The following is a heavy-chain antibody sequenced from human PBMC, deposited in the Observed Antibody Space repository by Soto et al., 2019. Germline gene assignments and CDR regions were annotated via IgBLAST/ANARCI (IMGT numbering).Heavy chain of an antibody. J-gene: IGHJ3*02. D-gene: IGHD3-10*01. Sequence: PGGSLRLSCAASGFTFSNAWMSWVRQAPGKGLEWVGRIKSKTDGGTTDYAAPVKGRFTISRDASKNTLYLQMNSLKTEDTAVYYCTTGAYYYGSGSFDAFDIWGQGTMVTVSS. CDR2: IKSKTDGGTT. CDR1: GFTFSNAW. CDR3: TTGAYYYGSGSFDAFDI. V-gene: IGHV3-15*01.